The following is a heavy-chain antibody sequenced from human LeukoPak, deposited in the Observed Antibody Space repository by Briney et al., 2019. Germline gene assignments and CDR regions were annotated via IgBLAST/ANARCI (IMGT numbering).Heavy chain of an antibody. Sequence: SQTLSLTCTVSGGSISSGSYYWSWIRQPAGKGLEWIGRIYTSGSTNYNPSLKSRVTISVDTSKNQFSLKLSSVTAADTAVYYCAREVSGYYYDSSGYYYPRWFDPWGQGTLVTVSS. CDR2: IYTSGST. CDR3: AREVSGYYYDSSGYYYPRWFDP. V-gene: IGHV4-61*02. J-gene: IGHJ5*02. CDR1: GGSISSGSYY. D-gene: IGHD3-22*01.